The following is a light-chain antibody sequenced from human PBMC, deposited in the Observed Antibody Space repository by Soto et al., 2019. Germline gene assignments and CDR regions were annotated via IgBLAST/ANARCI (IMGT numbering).Light chain of an antibody. CDR1: QDIRNF. V-gene: IGKV1-27*01. CDR3: QKYSSVPV. Sequence: DIQMTQSPTSLSASVGDRVTITCRASQDIRNFVAWYQQKPRKAPKLLIYAASTLQSGVPSRFRVSGSGTDFTLPINSLQPEDVATYSCQKYSSVPVFGPGTKVEIK. J-gene: IGKJ3*01. CDR2: AAS.